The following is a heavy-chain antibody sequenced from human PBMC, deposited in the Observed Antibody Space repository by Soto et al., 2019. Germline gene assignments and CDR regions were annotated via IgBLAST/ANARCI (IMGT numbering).Heavy chain of an antibody. Sequence: PGVSIEISSAASRYTFNDSAIAVFRQAPGKGLEWVAVISYDGSKKYYADSVQGRFTISRDNSRNTLYLQKNSLGPEDTALYYCARPKTPRTPDGFDLWDQGTMVTVSS. J-gene: IGHJ3*01. CDR2: ISYDGSKK. CDR1: RYTFNDSA. V-gene: IGHV3-30-3*01. CDR3: ARPKTPRTPDGFDL.